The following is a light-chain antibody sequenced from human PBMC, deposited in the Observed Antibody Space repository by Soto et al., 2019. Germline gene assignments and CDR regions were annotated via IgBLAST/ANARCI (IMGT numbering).Light chain of an antibody. J-gene: IGLJ2*01. CDR1: SSDVGGYNY. V-gene: IGLV2-8*01. CDR2: EVS. CDR3: SSYAGSKNFV. Sequence: QSALTQPPSASGSPGQSVTISCTGTSSDVGGYNYVSWYQQHPGKAPKLMIYEVSKRPSGVPDRFSGSKSGNTASLTVSGLQAEDEADYYSSSYAGSKNFVFGGGTKLTVL.